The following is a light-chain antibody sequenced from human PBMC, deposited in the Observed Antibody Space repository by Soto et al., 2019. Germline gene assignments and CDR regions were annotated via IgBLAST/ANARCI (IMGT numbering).Light chain of an antibody. CDR2: DAS. CDR3: QQYNSYLIT. J-gene: IGKJ5*01. Sequence: DIQMTQSPSSLSASVGDRVTITCRASQSISSYLNWYQQKPGKAPKLLIYDASSLESGVPSRFSGSGSGTEFTLTSSSLQPDDFATYYCQQYNSYLITFGQGTRLEIK. V-gene: IGKV1-5*01. CDR1: QSISSY.